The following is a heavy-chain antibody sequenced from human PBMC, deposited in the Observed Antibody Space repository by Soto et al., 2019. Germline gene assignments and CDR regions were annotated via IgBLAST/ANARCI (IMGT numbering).Heavy chain of an antibody. CDR1: GFTFSDNA. Sequence: EVLLLESGGGLVQPGGSLRLSCGASGFTFSDNAMTWVRQAPGKGLEWVSSISDDGDSTYYADSVKGRFAVSRDNSKNTLFLHMNRLGAEDAAVYYCAKSLSTAVNYGLDVWGQGTSVTVPS. D-gene: IGHD2-2*01. CDR2: ISDDGDST. CDR3: AKSLSTAVNYGLDV. J-gene: IGHJ6*02. V-gene: IGHV3-23*01.